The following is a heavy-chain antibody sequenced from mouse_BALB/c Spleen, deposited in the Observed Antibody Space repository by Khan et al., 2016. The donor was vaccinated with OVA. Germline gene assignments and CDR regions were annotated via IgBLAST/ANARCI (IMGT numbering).Heavy chain of an antibody. CDR1: GFSLTTYG. D-gene: IGHD2-14*01. CDR3: ARKSYMYDFTY. CDR2: IRSGGNT. V-gene: IGHV2-2*01. J-gene: IGHJ3*01. Sequence: QVQLKQSGPGLVQPSQSLSITCTVSGFSLTTYGVHWVRQSPGKGLEWLGVIRSGGNTDYNAAFISRLSITKDNSKSQVFFKMDSLQAADTAVYYCARKSYMYDFTYGGQGTLVTVSA.